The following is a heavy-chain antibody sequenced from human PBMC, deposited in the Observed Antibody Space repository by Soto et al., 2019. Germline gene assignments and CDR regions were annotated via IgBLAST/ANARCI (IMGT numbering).Heavy chain of an antibody. CDR3: ARRGSGGEFDY. CDR2: IYYSGST. D-gene: IGHD2-15*01. CDR1: GGSISSYY. V-gene: IGHV4-59*08. J-gene: IGHJ4*02. Sequence: SETLSLTCTVSGGSISSYYWSWIRQPPGKGLEWIGYIYYSGSTNYYPSLKSRVTISVDTSKNQFSLKLSSVTAADTAVYYCARRGSGGEFDYWGQGTLVTVSS.